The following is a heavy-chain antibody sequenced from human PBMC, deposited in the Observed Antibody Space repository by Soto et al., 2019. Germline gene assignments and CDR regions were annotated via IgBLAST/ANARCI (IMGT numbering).Heavy chain of an antibody. CDR3: AREDRRITMVRAFGY. CDR1: GGSISSGDYY. CDR2: IYYSGST. J-gene: IGHJ4*02. Sequence: LSLTCTVSGGSISSGDYYWSWIRQPPGKGLEWIGYIYYSGSTYYNPSLKSRVTISVDTSKNQFSLKLSSVTAADTAVYYCAREDRRITMVRAFGYWGQGTLVTVSS. V-gene: IGHV4-30-4*01. D-gene: IGHD3-10*01.